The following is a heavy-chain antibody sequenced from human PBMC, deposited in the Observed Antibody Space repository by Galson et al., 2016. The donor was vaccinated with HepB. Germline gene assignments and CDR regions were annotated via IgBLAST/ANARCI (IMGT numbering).Heavy chain of an antibody. CDR2: IYPGDSDT. CDR1: GYSFTSYW. CDR3: ARLERYCSGGSCYPTYFDY. V-gene: IGHV5-51*01. J-gene: IGHJ4*02. Sequence: QSGAEVKKPGESLKISCQGSGYSFTSYWIGWVRQMPGKGLEWMGIIYPGDSDTRYSPSFQGQVTFSADKSISTAYLQCSLKASATAMYYCARLERYCSGGSCYPTYFDYWGQGTLVTGSS. D-gene: IGHD2-15*01.